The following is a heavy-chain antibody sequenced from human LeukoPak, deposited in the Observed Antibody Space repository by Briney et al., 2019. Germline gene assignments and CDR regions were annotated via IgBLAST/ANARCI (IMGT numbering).Heavy chain of an antibody. D-gene: IGHD1-26*01. J-gene: IGHJ5*02. CDR3: ARVDQGANWFDP. Sequence: TTSQTLSLTCTVSGGSISSGGYYWSWIRQPPGKGLEWIGYIYHSGSTYYNPSLKSRVTISVDRSKNQFSLKLSSVTAADTAVYYCARVDQGANWFDPWGQGTLVTVSS. V-gene: IGHV4-30-2*01. CDR1: GGSISSGGYY. CDR2: IYHSGST.